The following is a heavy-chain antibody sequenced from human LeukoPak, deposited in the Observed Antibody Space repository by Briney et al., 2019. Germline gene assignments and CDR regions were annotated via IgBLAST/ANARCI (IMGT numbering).Heavy chain of an antibody. CDR2: IWYDGSNK. J-gene: IGHJ4*02. CDR1: GFTFSSYG. Sequence: GGSLRLSCAASGFTFSSYGMHWVRQAPGKGLEWVAVIWYDGSNKYYADSVKGRFTISRDNSKNTLYLQMNSLRAEDTAVYYCARGPQYGDYPDYWGQGTLVTVSS. CDR3: ARGPQYGDYPDY. V-gene: IGHV3-33*01. D-gene: IGHD4-17*01.